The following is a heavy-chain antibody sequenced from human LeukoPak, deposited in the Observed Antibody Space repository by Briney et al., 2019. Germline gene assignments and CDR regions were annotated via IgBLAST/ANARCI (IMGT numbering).Heavy chain of an antibody. CDR1: GGTFSSYA. CDR3: ARGFRSGSGWYGSFDY. Sequence: ASVKVSCKASGGTFSSYAISWVRQAPGQGLEWMGGIIPIFGTANYAQKFQGRVTITADESTSTAYMELSSLRSEDTAVYYCARGFRSGSGWYGSFDYWGQGTLVTVSS. J-gene: IGHJ4*02. D-gene: IGHD6-19*01. CDR2: IIPIFGTA. V-gene: IGHV1-69*13.